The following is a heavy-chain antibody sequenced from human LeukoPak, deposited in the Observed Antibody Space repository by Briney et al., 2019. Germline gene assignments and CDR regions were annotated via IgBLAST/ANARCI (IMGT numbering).Heavy chain of an antibody. Sequence: GGSLRLSCAASGFTFSTYAMSWVRQAPGKGLGWVSLIGGSDGRTRYADSVKGRFTISRDNSKDTLYLEMNSLRAEDTAVYYCAKDSSSYDWGYMDVWGKGTTVKISS. J-gene: IGHJ6*03. V-gene: IGHV3-23*01. CDR1: GFTFSTYA. CDR3: AKDSSSYDWGYMDV. D-gene: IGHD3-22*01. CDR2: IGGSDGRT.